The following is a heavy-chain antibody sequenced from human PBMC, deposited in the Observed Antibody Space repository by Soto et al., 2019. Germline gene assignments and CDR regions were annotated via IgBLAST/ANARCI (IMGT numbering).Heavy chain of an antibody. CDR2: IDPSDSQT. D-gene: IGHD5-12*01. Sequence: PGESLKISCEVSNDNVNNYWIAWVRQLPGKGLEWMGRIDPSDSQTIYSPSFQGHVTISIDKSNSTAFLQWGGLTASDTAMFYCATSRKPVDSDYFDHWGQGTLVTVSS. J-gene: IGHJ4*02. CDR1: NDNVNNYW. V-gene: IGHV5-10-1*01. CDR3: ATSRKPVDSDYFDH.